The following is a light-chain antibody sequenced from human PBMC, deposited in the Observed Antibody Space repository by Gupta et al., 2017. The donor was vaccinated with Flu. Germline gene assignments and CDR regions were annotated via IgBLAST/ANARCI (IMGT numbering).Light chain of an antibody. V-gene: IGLV2-18*02. CDR3: RSYTSSYTVV. Sequence: QSALTQPPSVSGSPGQSVTISCTGTSFDVGTYNRVSWYQQSPGTVPKLMIYEVSKRPSGVPDRFSGSKSGNTASLTISGLQGEDEADYYCRSYTSSYTVVFGTGTKVTVL. J-gene: IGLJ1*01. CDR2: EVS. CDR1: SFDVGTYNR.